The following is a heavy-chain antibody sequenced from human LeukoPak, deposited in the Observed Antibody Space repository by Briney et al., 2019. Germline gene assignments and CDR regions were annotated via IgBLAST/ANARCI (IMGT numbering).Heavy chain of an antibody. D-gene: IGHD4-17*01. J-gene: IGHJ4*02. Sequence: PGGSLRLSCAASGFTFSNYGMHWVRQAPGKGLEWVAVISYDGSNKYYADSVKGRFTISRDNSKNTLYLQMNSLRAEDTAVYYCARDRGRLMAYGDYVPDVIEYWGQGTLVTVSS. CDR3: ARDRGRLMAYGDYVPDVIEY. V-gene: IGHV3-30*03. CDR2: ISYDGSNK. CDR1: GFTFSNYG.